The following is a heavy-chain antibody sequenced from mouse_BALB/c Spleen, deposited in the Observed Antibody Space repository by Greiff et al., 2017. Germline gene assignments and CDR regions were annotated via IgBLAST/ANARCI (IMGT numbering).Heavy chain of an antibody. J-gene: IGHJ4*01. D-gene: IGHD3-3*01. CDR1: GYAFTNYL. V-gene: IGHV1-54*01. CDR3: ARAGGNAVYYAMDD. CDR2: INPGSGGT. Sequence: VQLQQSGAELVRPGTSVKVSCTASGYAFTNYLIEWVKQRPGQGLEWIGVINPGSGGTNYNEKFKGKGTLTADKAYSTDYMQLSRLTSDDSAVYFYARAGGNAVYYAMDDWGQGTSVTVSS.